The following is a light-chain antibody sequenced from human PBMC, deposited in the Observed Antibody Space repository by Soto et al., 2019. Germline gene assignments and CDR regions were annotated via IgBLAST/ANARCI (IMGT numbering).Light chain of an antibody. CDR1: QSVSSN. Sequence: EIAMTQSPAPLSVSPGERATLSCRASQSVSSNLAWYQQKPGQAPRLLISDASTRATGIPARFSGSGSGTEFTLTISSLQSEDVAVYYCQQFYNWPRTFGQGTKVDIK. V-gene: IGKV3-15*01. J-gene: IGKJ1*01. CDR2: DAS. CDR3: QQFYNWPRT.